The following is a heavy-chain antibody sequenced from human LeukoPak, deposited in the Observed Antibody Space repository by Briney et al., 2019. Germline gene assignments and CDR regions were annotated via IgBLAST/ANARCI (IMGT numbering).Heavy chain of an antibody. CDR3: ARERDPYYYDSMEGAFDI. V-gene: IGHV4-4*07. CDR2: IYNSGYT. CDR1: GASISPYY. J-gene: IGHJ3*02. Sequence: SETLSLTXTVSGASISPYYWSWIRQAAGKGLEWLGRIYNSGYTNYNPSLKSRVTMSVDTSKNQFSLKLSSVTAADTAVYYCARERDPYYYDSMEGAFDIWGQGTMVTVSS. D-gene: IGHD3-22*01.